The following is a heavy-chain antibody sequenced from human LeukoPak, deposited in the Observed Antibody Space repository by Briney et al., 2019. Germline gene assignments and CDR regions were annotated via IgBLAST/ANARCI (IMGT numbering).Heavy chain of an antibody. J-gene: IGHJ4*02. Sequence: PSETLSLTCAVSGGSISSGGYSWSWVRQPPGKGLEWIGCIYHSGSTYYNPSLKSRVTISVDRSKNQFSLKLSSVTAADTAVYYCARGGGDDYGDQFDYWGQGTLVTVSS. CDR2: IYHSGST. V-gene: IGHV4-30-2*01. D-gene: IGHD4-17*01. CDR1: GGSISSGGYS. CDR3: ARGGGDDYGDQFDY.